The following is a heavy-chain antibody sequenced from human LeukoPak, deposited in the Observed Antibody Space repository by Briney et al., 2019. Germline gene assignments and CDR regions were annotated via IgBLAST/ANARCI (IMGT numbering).Heavy chain of an antibody. CDR2: ISGSGDNT. CDR3: AKWKYSNSGIDDY. D-gene: IGHD6-6*01. Sequence: GGSLRLSCAASGFTFSSYAMSWVRQVPGKGLEWVSVISGSGDNTYYADSVKGRLTISRDNSKNMLYLQMNSLRAEDTAVYYCAKWKYSNSGIDDYWGQGTLVTVSS. V-gene: IGHV3-23*01. CDR1: GFTFSSYA. J-gene: IGHJ4*02.